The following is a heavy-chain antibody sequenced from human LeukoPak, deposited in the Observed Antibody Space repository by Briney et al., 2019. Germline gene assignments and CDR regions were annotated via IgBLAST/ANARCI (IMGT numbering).Heavy chain of an antibody. J-gene: IGHJ4*02. V-gene: IGHV3-23*01. CDR3: VRGSRITIFPGDY. CDR1: GFTFSNSA. Sequence: GGSLRLSCAASGFTFSNSAMSWVRQAPGKGLEWVSSISDSGGNTYYADSVKGRFTISRDNSKNTLYVQMSSLRAEDTAVYYCVRGSRITIFPGDYWGQGTLVTVSS. CDR2: ISDSGGNT. D-gene: IGHD3-3*01.